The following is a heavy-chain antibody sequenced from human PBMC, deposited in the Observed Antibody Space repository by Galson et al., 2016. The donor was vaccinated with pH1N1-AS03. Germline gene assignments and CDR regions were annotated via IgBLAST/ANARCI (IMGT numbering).Heavy chain of an antibody. D-gene: IGHD3-22*01. Sequence: SLRLSCAVSGFTFSTYAMSWVRQAPGKGLEWVSAISGSGGSTYYADSVKGRFTISRDNSKNTLYLQMNSLRAEDTAVYNCAKSSRYYDSSAYFSEAFDIWGQGTMVTVSS. V-gene: IGHV3-23*01. CDR3: AKSSRYYDSSAYFSEAFDI. J-gene: IGHJ3*02. CDR2: ISGSGGST. CDR1: GFTFSTYA.